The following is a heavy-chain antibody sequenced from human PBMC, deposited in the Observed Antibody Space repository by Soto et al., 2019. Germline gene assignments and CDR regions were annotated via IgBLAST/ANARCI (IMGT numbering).Heavy chain of an antibody. Sequence: ASVKVSCKVSGYTLTELSMHWVRQAPGKGLEWMGGFDPEDGETIYAQKFQGRVTMTEDTSTDTAYMELSSLRSEDTAVYYCATPPPYSSGWPDAFDIRGQGTMVTVSS. CDR3: ATPPPYSSGWPDAFDI. CDR1: GYTLTELS. J-gene: IGHJ3*02. D-gene: IGHD6-19*01. CDR2: FDPEDGET. V-gene: IGHV1-24*01.